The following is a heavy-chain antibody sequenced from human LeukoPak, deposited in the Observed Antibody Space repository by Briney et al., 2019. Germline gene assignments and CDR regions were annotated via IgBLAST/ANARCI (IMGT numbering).Heavy chain of an antibody. CDR1: GFTFSNAW. CDR2: IKSKTDGGTT. V-gene: IGHV3-15*01. J-gene: IGHJ3*02. CDR3: TTDVDWGEQDI. D-gene: IGHD7-27*01. Sequence: GGSLRPSCAASGFTFSNAWMSWVRQAPGKGLEWVGRIKSKTDGGTTDYAAPVKGRFTISRDDSKNTLYLQMNSLKTEDTAVYYYTTDVDWGEQDIWGQGTMVTVSS.